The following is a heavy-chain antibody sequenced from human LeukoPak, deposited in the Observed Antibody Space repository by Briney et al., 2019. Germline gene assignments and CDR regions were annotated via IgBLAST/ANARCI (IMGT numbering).Heavy chain of an antibody. Sequence: SETLSLTCTVSGGSISSYYWSWIRQPPGKGLEWIGYIYYSGSTNYNPSLKSRVTISVDTSKNQFSLKLSSVTAADTAVYYCARPYVSSRLGGGHKRGSGDAFDIWGQGTMVTVSS. J-gene: IGHJ3*02. CDR3: ARPYVSSRLGGGHKRGSGDAFDI. V-gene: IGHV4-59*01. CDR2: IYYSGST. CDR1: GGSISSYY. D-gene: IGHD3-10*01.